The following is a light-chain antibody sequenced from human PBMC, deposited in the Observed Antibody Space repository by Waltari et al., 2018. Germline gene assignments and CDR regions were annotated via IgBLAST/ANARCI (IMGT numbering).Light chain of an antibody. CDR1: ALPRQF. CDR2: KDT. J-gene: IGLJ2*01. V-gene: IGLV3-25*03. CDR3: QSADASGTYKL. Sequence: SSELTQPPSVSVSPGQTARITCSGDALPRQFASWYQQKPGQAPVIVIYKDTGRPSEIPQRFSVSSSGKTVPLTISGVQAEDEADYYCQSADASGTYKLFGGGTKLTVL.